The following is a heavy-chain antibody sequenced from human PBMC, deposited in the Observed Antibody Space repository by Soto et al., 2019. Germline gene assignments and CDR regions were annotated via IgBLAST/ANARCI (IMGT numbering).Heavy chain of an antibody. J-gene: IGHJ4*02. V-gene: IGHV4-59*01. Sequence: TSETLSLTCTVSGGSISSYYWSWIRQPPGKGLEWIGYIYYSGSTNYNPSLKSRVTISVDTSKNQFSLKLSSVTAADTAVYYCARAGRDGYRSEFDYWGQGTLVTVSS. CDR1: GGSISSYY. CDR2: IYYSGST. D-gene: IGHD5-12*01. CDR3: ARAGRDGYRSEFDY.